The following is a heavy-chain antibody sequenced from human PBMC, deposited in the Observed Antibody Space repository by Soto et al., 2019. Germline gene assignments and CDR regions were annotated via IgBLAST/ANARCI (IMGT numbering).Heavy chain of an antibody. V-gene: IGHV3-33*01. CDR2: IWNDGSNE. CDR1: GFTFSTYG. CDR3: ARGQTGSGGYSEY. J-gene: IGHJ4*02. D-gene: IGHD2-15*01. Sequence: GSLRLSCEASGFTFSTYGMHWIRQAPGKGLEWLAIIWNDGSNEHYADSVKGRFTISRDNSKNTLYPQLNNLRAEDTAVYFCARGQTGSGGYSEYWGQGTLVTVSS.